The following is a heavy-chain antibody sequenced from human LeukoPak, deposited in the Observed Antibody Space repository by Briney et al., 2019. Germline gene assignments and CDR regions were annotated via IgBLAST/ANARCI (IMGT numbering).Heavy chain of an antibody. CDR1: GFSFSSHS. CDR2: ISSSSSYM. Sequence: GGSLRLSCAASGFSFSSHSMNWVRQAPGKGLDWISSISSSSSYMHYADSVKGRFTIFRDNAKNSLYLQMNSLRAEDTAVYYCARAYSYFFDSSGYYDDYWGQGTLVTVSS. CDR3: ARAYSYFFDSSGYYDDY. D-gene: IGHD3-22*01. V-gene: IGHV3-21*01. J-gene: IGHJ4*02.